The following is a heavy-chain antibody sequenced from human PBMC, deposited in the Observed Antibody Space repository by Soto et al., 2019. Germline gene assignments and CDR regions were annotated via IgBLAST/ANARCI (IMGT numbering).Heavy chain of an antibody. D-gene: IGHD2-2*01. CDR2: IYPNDADT. CDR1: GYSFTYYW. CDR3: ARVPSVVTPGNDYFGVDV. Sequence: EVRLAQSGGEVKKPGESLKISCKGSGYSFTYYWIAWVRQRPGKDLEWMGIIYPNDADTRYNPSFQGQVTISADKSISTAYLQWTSLKTSDTAMYYCARVPSVVTPGNDYFGVDVWGQGTTVIVSS. V-gene: IGHV5-51*01. J-gene: IGHJ6*02.